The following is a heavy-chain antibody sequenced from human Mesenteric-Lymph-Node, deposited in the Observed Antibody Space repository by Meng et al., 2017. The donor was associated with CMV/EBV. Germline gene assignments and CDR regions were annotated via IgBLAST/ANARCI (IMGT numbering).Heavy chain of an antibody. Sequence: GGSLRLSCAASGFTFSSYSMNWVRQAPGKGLEWVSSISSSSSYIYYADSVKGRFTISRDNAKNSLYLQMNSLRAEDTAVYYCARSVVPAAIPGPPFDPWGQGTLVTVSS. CDR3: ARSVVPAAIPGPPFDP. D-gene: IGHD2-2*02. J-gene: IGHJ5*02. CDR1: GFTFSSYS. CDR2: ISSSSSYI. V-gene: IGHV3-21*01.